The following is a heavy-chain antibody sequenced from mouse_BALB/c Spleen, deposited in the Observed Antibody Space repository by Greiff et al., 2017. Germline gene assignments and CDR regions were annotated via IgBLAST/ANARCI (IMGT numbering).Heavy chain of an antibody. J-gene: IGHJ3*01. CDR1: GYTFTDYA. CDR3: ARRGDGYDGFAY. D-gene: IGHD2-2*01. CDR2: ISTYYGDA. Sequence: QVQLQQSGAELVRPGVSVKISCKGSGYTFTDYAMHWVKQSHAKSLEWIGVISTYYGDASYNQKFKGKATMTVDKSSSTAYMELARLTSEDSAIYYCARRGDGYDGFAYWGQGTLVTVSA. V-gene: IGHV1S137*01.